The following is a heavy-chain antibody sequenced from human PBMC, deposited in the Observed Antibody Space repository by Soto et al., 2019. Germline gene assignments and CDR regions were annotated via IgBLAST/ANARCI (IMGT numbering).Heavy chain of an antibody. CDR1: GFTFSSYG. CDR2: ISGSGVST. D-gene: IGHD2-15*01. Sequence: GGSLRLSCAASGFTFSSYGMSWVRQAPGKGLEWVSAISGSGVSTYYADSVKGRFTISRDNSKNRLYLQMNSLRAEDTAVYYCAKDKGYCSGGSCYFDYWGQGTLVTVSS. J-gene: IGHJ4*02. CDR3: AKDKGYCSGGSCYFDY. V-gene: IGHV3-23*01.